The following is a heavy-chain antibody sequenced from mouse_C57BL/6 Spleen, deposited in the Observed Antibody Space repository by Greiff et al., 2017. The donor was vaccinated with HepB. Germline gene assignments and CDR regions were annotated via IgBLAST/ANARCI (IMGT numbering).Heavy chain of an antibody. J-gene: IGHJ3*01. Sequence: EVQLQQSGPELVKPGASVKISCKASGYTFTDYYMNWVKQSHGKSLEWIGDINPNNGGTSYNQKFKGKATLTVDKSSSTAYMELRSLTSEDSAVYYGAREGYSNFAYWGQGTLVTVSA. CDR2: INPNNGGT. CDR3: AREGYSNFAY. D-gene: IGHD2-5*01. V-gene: IGHV1-26*01. CDR1: GYTFTDYY.